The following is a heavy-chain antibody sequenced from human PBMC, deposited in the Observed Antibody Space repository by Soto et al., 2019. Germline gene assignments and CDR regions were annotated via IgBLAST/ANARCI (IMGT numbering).Heavy chain of an antibody. J-gene: IGHJ3*02. CDR1: GYTLTELS. Sequence: ASLKVSCKVSGYTLTELSMHWVRQAPGKGLEWMGGFDPEDGETIYAQKFQGRVTMTEDTSTDTAYMELSSLRSEDTAVYYCATKVYCSGGSCYSTALSAFDIWGQGTMVTVSS. CDR2: FDPEDGET. V-gene: IGHV1-24*01. CDR3: ATKVYCSGGSCYSTALSAFDI. D-gene: IGHD2-15*01.